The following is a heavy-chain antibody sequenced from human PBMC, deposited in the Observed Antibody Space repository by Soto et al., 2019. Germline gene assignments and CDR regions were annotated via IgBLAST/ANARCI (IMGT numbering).Heavy chain of an antibody. CDR3: VSWGSPHFDY. Sequence: EVQLLESGGGLVQPGGSLRLSCAVSGLTFRNHAMSWVRQAPGKGLEWVSTIAPIGYSTHYAGSVEARFTISRDDSKRTLELQMNSLRADDTGVYYCVSWGSPHFDYRGQGTLVSV. D-gene: IGHD3-16*01. V-gene: IGHV3-23*01. J-gene: IGHJ4*02. CDR1: GLTFRNHA. CDR2: IAPIGYST.